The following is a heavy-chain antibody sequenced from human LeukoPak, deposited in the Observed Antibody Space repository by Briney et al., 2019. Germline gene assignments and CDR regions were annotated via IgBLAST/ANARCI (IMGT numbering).Heavy chain of an antibody. V-gene: IGHV1-8*03. J-gene: IGHJ3*02. CDR3: AREGYCSSTSCSNDAFDI. CDR1: GYTFTSYD. CDR2: MNPNSGNT. Sequence: ASVKVSCKASGYTFTSYDINWVRQATGQGLEWMGWMNPNSGNTGYAQKFQGRVTITRNTSISTAYMELSSLRFEDTAVYYCAREGYCSSTSCSNDAFDIWGQGTMVTVSS. D-gene: IGHD2-2*01.